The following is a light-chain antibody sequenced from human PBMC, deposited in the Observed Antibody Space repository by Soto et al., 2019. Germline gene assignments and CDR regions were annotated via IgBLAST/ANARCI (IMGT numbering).Light chain of an antibody. CDR2: DVN. J-gene: IGLJ2*01. CDR3: TSWTTSTTMI. V-gene: IGLV2-14*03. CDR1: SSDIGAYNF. Sequence: QSALTQPASVSGSPGQSITISCTGTSSDIGAYNFVSWYQQHPGKAPKLMLYDVNIRPSGVSNRFSGSKSGNTASLTIAGLKAADEADYYCTSWTTSTTMIFGGGTKLTVL.